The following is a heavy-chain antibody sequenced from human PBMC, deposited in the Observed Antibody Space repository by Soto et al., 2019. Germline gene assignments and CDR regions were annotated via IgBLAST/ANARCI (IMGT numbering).Heavy chain of an antibody. Sequence: QVDLVQSGAEVKKPGASVKMSCKSSGYRLSNYYMHWVRQAAGQGLEWMGIVNPSEGRANYARKLQCRVTMTWETSTTTLCMEVNSLRSDYMAIDYCARAELIVAGQAVDSWGQGTLVTVSS. V-gene: IGHV1-46*04. J-gene: IGHJ4*02. D-gene: IGHD5-12*01. CDR2: VNPSEGRA. CDR1: GYRLSNYY. CDR3: ARAELIVAGQAVDS.